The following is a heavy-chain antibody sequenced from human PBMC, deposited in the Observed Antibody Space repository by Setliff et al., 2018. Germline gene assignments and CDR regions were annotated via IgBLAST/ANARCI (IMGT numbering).Heavy chain of an antibody. CDR3: AGGTIVAPGGYFYYMDV. V-gene: IGHV4-59*01. CDR2: IYYNGT. D-gene: IGHD6-6*01. J-gene: IGHJ6*03. CDR1: SASRSINTYY. Sequence: SETLSLTCTVSSASRSINTYYWSWIRQPPGKGLDWVGNIYYNGTNYNPSLKSRVTISVDTSKHQISLKLNSVTAADTAVYYCAGGTIVAPGGYFYYMDVWGKGATVTVSS.